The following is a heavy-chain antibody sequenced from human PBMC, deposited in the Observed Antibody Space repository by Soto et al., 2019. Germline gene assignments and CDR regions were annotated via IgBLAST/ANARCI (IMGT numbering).Heavy chain of an antibody. Sequence: ASVKVSCKSSGYAFTGYYIHWVRQAPGQGLEWMGWTNPNSGDTNYAQKFQGRVTMTRDTSFSTAYMELSSLRSDDTAVYYCATRYSYVHFWGQGTLVTVS. CDR1: GYAFTGYY. V-gene: IGHV1-2*02. J-gene: IGHJ4*02. D-gene: IGHD5-18*01. CDR3: ATRYSYVHF. CDR2: TNPNSGDT.